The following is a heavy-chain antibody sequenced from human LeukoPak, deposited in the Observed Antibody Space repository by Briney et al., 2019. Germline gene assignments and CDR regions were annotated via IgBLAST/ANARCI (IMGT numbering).Heavy chain of an antibody. V-gene: IGHV4-61*02. CDR2: IYSSGST. J-gene: IGHJ3*02. CDR1: GGSISSGTYY. D-gene: IGHD5-12*01. Sequence: PSQTLSLTCTVSGGSISSGTYYWSWIRQTAGKGLEWIGRIYSSGSTNYNPSLKSRVTISVDTSKNQFSLKLNSVTAADTAVYYCARDLLHRGYAFDIWGQGTMVTVSS. CDR3: ARDLLHRGYAFDI.